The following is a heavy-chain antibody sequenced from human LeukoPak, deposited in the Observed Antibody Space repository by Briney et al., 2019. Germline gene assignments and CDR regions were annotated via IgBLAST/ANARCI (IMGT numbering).Heavy chain of an antibody. Sequence: ASVKVSCKASGYTFTSYDINWVRQATGQGLEWMGWISAYNGNTNYAQKLQGRVTMTIDTSTSTAYMELRSLRSDDTAVYYCARAHVVPAAIDYWGQGTLVTVSS. CDR2: ISAYNGNT. CDR1: GYTFTSYD. V-gene: IGHV1-18*01. J-gene: IGHJ4*02. CDR3: ARAHVVPAAIDY. D-gene: IGHD2-2*01.